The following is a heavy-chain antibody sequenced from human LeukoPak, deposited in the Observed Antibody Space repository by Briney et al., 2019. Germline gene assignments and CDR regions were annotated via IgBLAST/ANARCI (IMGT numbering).Heavy chain of an antibody. J-gene: IGHJ4*02. CDR2: ISSSSSTI. Sequence: PGGSLRLSCAASGFTFSSYSMNWVRQAPGKGLEWVSYISSSSSTIYYADSVKGRFTISRDNAKNSLYLQMNSLRAEDTAVYYCARDDGSGSYYNPFDYWGQGTLVTVSS. D-gene: IGHD3-10*01. CDR3: ARDDGSGSYYNPFDY. CDR1: GFTFSSYS. V-gene: IGHV3-48*01.